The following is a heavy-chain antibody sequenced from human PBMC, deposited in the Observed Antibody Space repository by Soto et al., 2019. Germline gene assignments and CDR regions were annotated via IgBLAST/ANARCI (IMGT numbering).Heavy chain of an antibody. CDR2: IIPIFGTA. Sequence: QVQLVQSGAEVKKPGSSVKVSCKASGGTFSSYAISWVRQAPGQGLEWMGGIIPIFGTANYAQKVQGRVTSAADESTSTAYMELSSLRSEDTAVYYCARGGGYCISTSCYRAGFHYYYYGMDVWGQGTTVTVSS. CDR1: GGTFSSYA. CDR3: ARGGGYCISTSCYRAGFHYYYYGMDV. V-gene: IGHV1-69*12. D-gene: IGHD2-2*01. J-gene: IGHJ6*02.